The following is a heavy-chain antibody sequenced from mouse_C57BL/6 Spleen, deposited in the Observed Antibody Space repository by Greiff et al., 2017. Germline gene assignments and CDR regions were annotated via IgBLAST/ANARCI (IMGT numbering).Heavy chain of an antibody. J-gene: IGHJ3*01. V-gene: IGHV1-7*01. CDR3: ARDDYDEGVAY. CDR2: INPSSGYT. D-gene: IGHD2-4*01. Sequence: QVQLQQSGAELAKPGASVKLSCKASGSTFPSYWMHWVKQRPGQGLEWIGYINPSSGYTKYNQKFKDKATLTADKSSSTAYMQLSSLTYEDSAVYYCARDDYDEGVAYWGQGTLVTVSA. CDR1: GSTFPSYW.